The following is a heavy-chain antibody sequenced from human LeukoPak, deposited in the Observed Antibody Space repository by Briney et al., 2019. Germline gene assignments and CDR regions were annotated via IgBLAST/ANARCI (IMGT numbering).Heavy chain of an antibody. CDR2: IYHSGST. V-gene: IGHV4-38-2*02. CDR1: GYSISSGYY. CDR3: ARVRGDGYNHNWFDP. Sequence: SETLSLTCTVSGYSISSGYYWGWIRPPPGKGLEWIGSIYHSGSTYYNPSLKSRVTISVDTSKNQFSLKLSSVTAADTAVYYCARVRGDGYNHNWFDPWGQGTLVTVSS. D-gene: IGHD5-24*01. J-gene: IGHJ5*02.